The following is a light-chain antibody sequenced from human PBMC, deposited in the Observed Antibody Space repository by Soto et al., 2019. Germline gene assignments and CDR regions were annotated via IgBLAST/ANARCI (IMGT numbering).Light chain of an antibody. J-gene: IGKJ1*01. V-gene: IGKV3-20*01. CDR2: GAS. Sequence: EIVLTQSPGTLSLSPGERATISCRASQIVSSSYLAWYQQKPVQAPRLLIYGASSRATGIPDRFSGSGSGTDFTLTISRLEPEDFAVYYCQQYGSSPPRTFGQGTKVDIK. CDR1: QIVSSSY. CDR3: QQYGSSPPRT.